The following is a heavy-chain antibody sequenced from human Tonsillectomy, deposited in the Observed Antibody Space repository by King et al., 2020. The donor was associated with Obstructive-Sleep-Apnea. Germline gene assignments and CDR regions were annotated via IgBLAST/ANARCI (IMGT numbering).Heavy chain of an antibody. CDR3: AREVAGTIDY. V-gene: IGHV4-39*07. Sequence: QLQESGPGLVKPSETLSLTCTVSGGSISSSSYYWGWIRQPPGKGLEWIGNIYYTGITFYNPSLKSRITISVDTSQNQFSLKLSSVTAADTAVYYCAREVAGTIDYWGQGTLVTVSS. CDR1: GGSISSSSYY. J-gene: IGHJ4*02. CDR2: IYYTGIT. D-gene: IGHD6-19*01.